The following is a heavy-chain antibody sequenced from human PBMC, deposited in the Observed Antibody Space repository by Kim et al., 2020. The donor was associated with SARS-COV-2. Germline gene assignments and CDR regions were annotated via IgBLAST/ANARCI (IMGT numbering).Heavy chain of an antibody. D-gene: IGHD1-26*01. CDR2: ISGSGGST. V-gene: IGHV3-23*01. J-gene: IGHJ4*02. CDR3: AKGSPNRWELSTYFDY. Sequence: GGSLRLSCAASGFTFSSYAMSWVRQAPGKGLEWVSAISGSGGSTYYADSVKGRFTISRDNSKNTLYLQMNSLRAEDTAVYYCAKGSPNRWELSTYFDYWGQGTLVTVSS. CDR1: GFTFSSYA.